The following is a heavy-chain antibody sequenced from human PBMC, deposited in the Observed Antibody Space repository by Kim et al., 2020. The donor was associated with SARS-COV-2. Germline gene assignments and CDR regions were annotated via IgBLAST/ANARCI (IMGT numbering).Heavy chain of an antibody. Sequence: GGSLRLSCAASGFTFRGYAMSWVRQAPGKGLEWVASISGTGADTYYADSVKGRFTISRDNCKNTVDLQMNSLRADDTAVYYCANDPWGTLSFDDWGQGTL. J-gene: IGHJ4*02. V-gene: IGHV3-23*01. CDR3: ANDPWGTLSFDD. D-gene: IGHD3-16*01. CDR1: GFTFRGYA. CDR2: ISGTGADT.